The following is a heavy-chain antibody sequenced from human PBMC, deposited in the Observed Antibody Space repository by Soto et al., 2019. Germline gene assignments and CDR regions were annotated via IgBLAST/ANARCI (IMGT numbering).Heavy chain of an antibody. CDR3: AKDPGASSDWHGGLY. V-gene: IGHV3-23*01. D-gene: IGHD6-19*01. CDR1: GFTFSSYA. Sequence: EVQLLESGGGLVQPGGSLRLSCAASGFTFSSYAMSWVRQAPGKGLEWVSAIIGSGGSTYYTDSVKGRFTISRDNSKNTLYLQMNSLRAEDTAVYYCAKDPGASSDWHGGLYWGQGTLVTVSS. CDR2: IIGSGGST. J-gene: IGHJ4*02.